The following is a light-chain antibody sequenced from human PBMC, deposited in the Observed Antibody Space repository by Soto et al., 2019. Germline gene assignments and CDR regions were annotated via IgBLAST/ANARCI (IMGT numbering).Light chain of an antibody. Sequence: EIVLTQSPGTLSLSPGERATLSCRASQSVSSSYLAWYQQKPGQAPRLLIYDASNRATGIPARFSGSGSGTDFTLTISRLEPEDFAVYFCQQYSNSPQTFGQGTKVDIK. V-gene: IGKV3-20*01. CDR3: QQYSNSPQT. CDR1: QSVSSSY. CDR2: DAS. J-gene: IGKJ1*01.